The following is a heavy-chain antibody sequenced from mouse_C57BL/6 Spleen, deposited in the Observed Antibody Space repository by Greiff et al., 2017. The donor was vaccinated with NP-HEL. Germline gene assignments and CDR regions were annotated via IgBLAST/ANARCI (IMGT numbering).Heavy chain of an antibody. CDR3: ARADGSSSSWLDY. J-gene: IGHJ3*01. D-gene: IGHD1-1*01. CDR1: GYAFTNYL. CDR2: INPGSGST. Sequence: QVQLQQSGAELVRPGTSVKVSCKASGYAFTNYLIEWVKQRPGQGLEWIGVINPGSGSTNYNEKFKGKATLTADKSSSTAYLQLSSLTSDDCAVYFGARADGSSSSWLDYWGQGTLVTVSA. V-gene: IGHV1-54*01.